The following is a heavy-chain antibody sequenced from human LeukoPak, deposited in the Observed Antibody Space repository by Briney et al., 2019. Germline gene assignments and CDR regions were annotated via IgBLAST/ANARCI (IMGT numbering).Heavy chain of an antibody. CDR3: ARRPSTYYYDSSGPFDH. D-gene: IGHD3-22*01. CDR2: INHSGST. V-gene: IGHV4-34*01. CDR1: GGSFSGYY. Sequence: SETLSLTCAVYGGSFSGYYWSWIRQPPGKGLEWIGEINHSGSTNYNPSLKSRVTISVDTSKNQFSLKLSSVTAADTAVYYCARRPSTYYYDSSGPFDHWGQGTLVTVSS. J-gene: IGHJ4*02.